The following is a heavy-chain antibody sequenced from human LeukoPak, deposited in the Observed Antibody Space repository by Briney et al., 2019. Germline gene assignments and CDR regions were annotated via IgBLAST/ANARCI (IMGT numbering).Heavy chain of an antibody. Sequence: GGSLRLSCAASGFTFSSYEMHWVRQAPGKGLEWTSYISSSGSSIYYADSVKGRFTISRDNGKNSLYLQMNSLRAEDTAVYYCARVHYNTAMVDIDYWGQGTLVTVSS. D-gene: IGHD5-18*01. J-gene: IGHJ4*02. CDR3: ARVHYNTAMVDIDY. V-gene: IGHV3-48*03. CDR2: ISSSGSSI. CDR1: GFTFSSYE.